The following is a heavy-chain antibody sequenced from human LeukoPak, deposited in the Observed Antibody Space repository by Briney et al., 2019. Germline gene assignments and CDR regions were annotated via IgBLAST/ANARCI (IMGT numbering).Heavy chain of an antibody. CDR1: GYTFTGYY. V-gene: IGHV1-2*06. D-gene: IGHD6-13*01. CDR3: ALVPGSSLSGPPNKIDY. Sequence: ASVKVSCKASGYTFTGYYMHWVRQAPGQGLEWMGRIDPNSGGTNYAQKFQGRVTMTRDTSISTAYMELSRLRSDDTAVYYCALVPGSSLSGPPNKIDYWGQGTLVTASS. CDR2: IDPNSGGT. J-gene: IGHJ4*02.